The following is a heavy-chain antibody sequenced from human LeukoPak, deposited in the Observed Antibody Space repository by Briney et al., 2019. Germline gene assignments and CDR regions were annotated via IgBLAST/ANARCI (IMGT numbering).Heavy chain of an antibody. CDR1: GFTFSSSW. Sequence: GGSLRLSCAVSGFTFSSSWMHWVRQAPGKGLVWVSHIKTDGSTTAYADSVKGRFTISRDNAKNTLYLQMNSLRAEDTAVYYCARVPEGSSGWYYDYWGQGTLVTVSS. J-gene: IGHJ4*02. D-gene: IGHD6-19*01. V-gene: IGHV3-74*01. CDR2: IKTDGSTT. CDR3: ARVPEGSSGWYYDY.